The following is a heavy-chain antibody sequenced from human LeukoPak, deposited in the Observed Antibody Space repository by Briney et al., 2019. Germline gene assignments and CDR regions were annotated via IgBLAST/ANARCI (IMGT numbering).Heavy chain of an antibody. V-gene: IGHV3-74*01. CDR1: GFTFSGYW. CDR3: ARGVFGHYYGSGSYYGVSYYFDY. D-gene: IGHD3-10*01. J-gene: IGHJ4*02. CDR2: INSDGSST. Sequence: GGSLRLSCAASGFTFSGYWMHWVRQAPGKGLVWVSRINSDGSSTSYADSVKGRFTISRDNAKNTLYLQMNSLRAEDTAVYYCARGVFGHYYGSGSYYGVSYYFDYWGQGTLVTVSS.